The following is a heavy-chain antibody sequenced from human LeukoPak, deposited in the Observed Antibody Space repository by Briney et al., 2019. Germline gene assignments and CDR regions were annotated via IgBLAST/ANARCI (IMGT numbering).Heavy chain of an antibody. V-gene: IGHV4-59*08. CDR2: IYYSGST. CDR1: GGSISSYY. J-gene: IGHJ6*03. Sequence: PSETLSLTCTVSGGSISSYYWSWIRQPPGKGLEWIAYIYYSGSTNYNPSLKSRVTMSVDTSKNQFSLKLSSVTAADTAVYYCARHARERIAVAGDYYYYHMDVWGTGTTVTVSS. CDR3: ARHARERIAVAGDYYYYHMDV. D-gene: IGHD6-19*01.